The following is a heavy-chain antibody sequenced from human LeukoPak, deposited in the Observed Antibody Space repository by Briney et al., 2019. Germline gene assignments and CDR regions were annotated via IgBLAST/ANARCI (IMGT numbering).Heavy chain of an antibody. CDR1: RGSISRYY. D-gene: IGHD1-14*01. Sequence: SETLSLTRIVPRGSISRYYWSWIRPPAGKGREWIGRTYTSGSTNYHPSLKCRVTMSVDTSKIQFTLKLSSVTAADTAAYYCARDSRRITGTDSFVPRGGGALFSVSS. J-gene: IGHJ5*02. CDR3: ARDSRRITGTDSFVP. CDR2: TYTSGST. V-gene: IGHV4-4*07.